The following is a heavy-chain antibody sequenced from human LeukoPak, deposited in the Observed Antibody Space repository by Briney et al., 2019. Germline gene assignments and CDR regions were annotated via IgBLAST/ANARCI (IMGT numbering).Heavy chain of an antibody. V-gene: IGHV3-30*02. J-gene: IGHJ4*02. D-gene: IGHD3-10*01. Sequence: PGGSLRLSCAASGFTFGSYGMHWVRQAPGKGLEWVAFIRYDGSKKYSADSVKGRFTISRDNSKNTLYLQMNSLRAEDTAVYYCAKDYNRAYYYGSGFDYWGQGTLVTVSS. CDR1: GFTFGSYG. CDR3: AKDYNRAYYYGSGFDY. CDR2: IRYDGSKK.